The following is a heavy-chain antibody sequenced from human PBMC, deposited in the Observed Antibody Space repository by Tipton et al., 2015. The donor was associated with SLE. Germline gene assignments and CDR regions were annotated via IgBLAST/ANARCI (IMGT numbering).Heavy chain of an antibody. CDR2: IYYSGST. J-gene: IGHJ4*02. V-gene: IGHV4-4*02. CDR1: GGSISSSNW. CDR3: ASRHELRTPDY. Sequence: TLSLTCAVSGGSISSSNWWSWVRQPPGKGLEWIGYIYYSGSTYYNPSLKSRVTISVDTSKNQFSLKLSSVTAADTAVYYCASRHELRTPDYWGQGTLVTVSS. D-gene: IGHD7-27*01.